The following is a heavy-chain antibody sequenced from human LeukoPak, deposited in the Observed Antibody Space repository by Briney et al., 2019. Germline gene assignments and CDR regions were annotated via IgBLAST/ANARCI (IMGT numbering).Heavy chain of an antibody. CDR1: GGSISSGGYS. V-gene: IGHV4-30-2*01. D-gene: IGHD5-12*01. CDR2: IYHSGST. J-gene: IGHJ4*02. Sequence: SETLSLTCAVSGGSISSGGYSWSWIRQPPGKDLEWIGYIYHSGSTYYNPSLKSRVTISVDRSKNQFSLKLSSVTAADTAVYYCARALVATIDYWGQGTLVTVSS. CDR3: ARALVATIDY.